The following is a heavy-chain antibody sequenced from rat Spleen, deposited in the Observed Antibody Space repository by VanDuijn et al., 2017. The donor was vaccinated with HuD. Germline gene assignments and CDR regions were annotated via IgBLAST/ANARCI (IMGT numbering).Heavy chain of an antibody. CDR3: ARIDYYLYVLDA. J-gene: IGHJ4*01. CDR2: IIFDGSGT. Sequence: EVQLVESGGGLVQPGRSLKLSCAASGFTFSDYTIAWVRQAPKKGLEWVAAIIFDGSGTYYRDSVKGRFTISRDNAKSILYLQMDSLRSEDTATYYCARIDYYLYVLDAWGQGASVTVSS. CDR1: GFTFSDYT. V-gene: IGHV5S10*01. D-gene: IGHD1-1*01.